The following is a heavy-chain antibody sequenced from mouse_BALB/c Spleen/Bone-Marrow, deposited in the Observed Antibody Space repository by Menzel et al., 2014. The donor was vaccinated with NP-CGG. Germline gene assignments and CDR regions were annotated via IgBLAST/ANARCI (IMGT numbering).Heavy chain of an antibody. CDR2: IHPNSGNT. Sequence: QVQLQQPGSVLVRPGALVKLSCKASGYTFTNSWIHWAKQRPGQGLEWIGEIHPNSGNTNFNEKFKVKATLTVDTSSSTAYVDLSSLTAEDSAVYYCARHHRYAYYFDYWGQGTTLTVSS. CDR3: ARHHRYAYYFDY. V-gene: IGHV1S130*01. J-gene: IGHJ2*01. D-gene: IGHD2-14*01. CDR1: GYTFTNSW.